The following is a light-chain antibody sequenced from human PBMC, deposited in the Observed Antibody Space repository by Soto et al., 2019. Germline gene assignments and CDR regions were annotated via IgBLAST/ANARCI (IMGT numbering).Light chain of an antibody. J-gene: IGKJ1*01. CDR2: DVS. Sequence: DIQMTQSPSTLSASVGGRVTITCRASQSISTWLAWYQQKPGKAPKLLISDVSNLESGVPSRFSGSGSGTEFTLTIRSLQPDDFATYYCQEYNTYSQTFGQGTKVDIK. CDR3: QEYNTYSQT. V-gene: IGKV1-5*01. CDR1: QSISTW.